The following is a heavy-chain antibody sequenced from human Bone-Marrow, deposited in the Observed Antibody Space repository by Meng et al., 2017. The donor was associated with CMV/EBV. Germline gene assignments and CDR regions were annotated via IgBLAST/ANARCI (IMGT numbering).Heavy chain of an antibody. CDR3: AREPSINCSGGSCHLWYSNWFDP. J-gene: IGHJ5*02. Sequence: GSLRLSCTVSGGSINSYYWSWIRQPLGKGLEWIGEINHSGSTDYNPSLKSRVTISVDTSKNQFSLKLSSVTAADTAVYYCAREPSINCSGGSCHLWYSNWFDPWGQGTLVTVSS. D-gene: IGHD2-15*01. V-gene: IGHV4-34*01. CDR1: GGSINSYY. CDR2: INHSGST.